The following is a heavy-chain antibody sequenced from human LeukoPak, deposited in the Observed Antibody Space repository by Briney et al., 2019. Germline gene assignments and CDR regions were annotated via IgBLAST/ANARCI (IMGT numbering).Heavy chain of an antibody. CDR3: ARRYGSGDYFDY. D-gene: IGHD3-10*01. CDR2: IYSSGST. Sequence: ESLKISCKGSGYTFTSYWIGWVRQMPGKGLEWMGIIYSSGSTNYNPSLKSRVTISVDTSKNQFSLNLSSVTAADTAVYYCARRYGSGDYFDYWGQGTLVTVSS. V-gene: IGHV4-4*09. CDR1: GYTFTSYW. J-gene: IGHJ4*02.